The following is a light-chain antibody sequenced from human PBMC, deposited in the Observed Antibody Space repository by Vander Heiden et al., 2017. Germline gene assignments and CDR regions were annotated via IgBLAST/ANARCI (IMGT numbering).Light chain of an antibody. J-gene: IGKJ2*02. Sequence: SSLSLVHSDGNTYLAWHQQRPGQPPRLLVSKVSNRYSGVPDRISGSGAGTDFTLKISRVEAEDVGVYYCMQASQIPRTFGQGTKVDIK. CDR2: KVS. CDR3: MQASQIPRT. V-gene: IGKV2-24*01. CDR1: LSLVHSDGNTY.